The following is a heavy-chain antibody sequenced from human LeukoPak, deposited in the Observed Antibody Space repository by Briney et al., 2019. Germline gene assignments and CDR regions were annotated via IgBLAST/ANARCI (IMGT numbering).Heavy chain of an antibody. CDR3: ARTPYYYDSSGYYYYFDY. CDR2: IYNSGST. D-gene: IGHD3-22*01. V-gene: IGHV4-4*07. Sequence: SETLSLTCTVSGGSISRNYWSWIRQPAGKGLEWIGRIYNSGSTNYNPSLKSRVTMSVDTSKTQFSLKLSSVTAADTAVYYCARTPYYYDSSGYYYYFDYWSQGTLVTVSS. J-gene: IGHJ4*02. CDR1: GGSISRNY.